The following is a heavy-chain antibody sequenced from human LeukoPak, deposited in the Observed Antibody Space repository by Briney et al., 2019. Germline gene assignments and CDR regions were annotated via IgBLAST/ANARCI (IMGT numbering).Heavy chain of an antibody. CDR3: ARDRISGWFDP. V-gene: IGHV1-46*01. J-gene: IGHJ5*02. CDR2: INPSGGST. Sequence: GASVKVSCQASGYTFTSYYMHWVRQAPGQGLEWMGIINPSGGSTSYAQKFQGRVTMTRDMSTSTVYMELSSLRSEDTAVYYCARDRISGWFDPWGQGTLVTVSS. CDR1: GYTFTSYY.